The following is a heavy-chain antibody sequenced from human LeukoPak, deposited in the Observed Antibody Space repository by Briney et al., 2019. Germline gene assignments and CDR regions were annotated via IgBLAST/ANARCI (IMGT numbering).Heavy chain of an antibody. CDR1: GFTLSSNY. J-gene: IGHJ4*02. D-gene: IGHD3-10*01. CDR2: IYSGGST. V-gene: IGHV3-53*01. CDR3: ARASYGSGTLDY. Sequence: GGSLRLSCTASGFTLSSNYMSWVRQAPGKGLEWVSVIYSGGSTYYADSVKGRFTISRDNSKNTLYLQMNSLRAEDTAVYYCARASYGSGTLDYWGQGTLVTVSS.